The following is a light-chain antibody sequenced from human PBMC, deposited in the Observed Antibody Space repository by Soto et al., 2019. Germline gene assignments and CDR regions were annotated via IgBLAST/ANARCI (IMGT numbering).Light chain of an antibody. CDR3: QKYDNWPLT. CDR2: DAS. V-gene: IGKV3-15*01. Sequence: EIVMTQSPATLSVSPGERATLFCRASQSVKNNLAWYRQKPGQAPRLLIYDASTRVTGVPARFSGSGSGTEFTLTISSLQSEDFAVYYCQKYDNWPLTFGGGTKVEVK. CDR1: QSVKNN. J-gene: IGKJ4*01.